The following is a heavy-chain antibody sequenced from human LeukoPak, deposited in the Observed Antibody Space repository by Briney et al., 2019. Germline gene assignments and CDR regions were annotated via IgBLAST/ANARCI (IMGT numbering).Heavy chain of an antibody. J-gene: IGHJ4*02. V-gene: IGHV1-18*01. Sequence: ASVKVSCKASGYTFTSYGISWVRQAPGQGLEWMGWISAYNGNTNYAQKLQGKVTMTTDTSTSTAYMELRSLRSDDTAVYYCARLAQAVAGTGPQAIDYWGQGTLVTVSS. CDR2: ISAYNGNT. CDR3: ARLAQAVAGTGPQAIDY. D-gene: IGHD6-19*01. CDR1: GYTFTSYG.